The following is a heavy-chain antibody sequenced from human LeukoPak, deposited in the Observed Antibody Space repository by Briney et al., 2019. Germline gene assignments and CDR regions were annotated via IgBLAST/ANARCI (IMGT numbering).Heavy chain of an antibody. CDR3: ARDGLMDYGDYSWFDP. V-gene: IGHV1-69*13. CDR1: GGTFSSYA. J-gene: IGHJ5*02. D-gene: IGHD4-17*01. CDR2: IIPIFGTA. Sequence: SVKVSCKASGGTFSSYAISWVRQAPGQGLEWMGGIIPIFGTANYAQKFQGRVTVTADESTSTAYMELSSLRSEDTAVYYCARDGLMDYGDYSWFDPWGQGTLVTVSS.